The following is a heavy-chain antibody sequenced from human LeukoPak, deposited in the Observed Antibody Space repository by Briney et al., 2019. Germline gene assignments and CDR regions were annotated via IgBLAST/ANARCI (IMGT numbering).Heavy chain of an antibody. CDR1: GGSISSSNW. D-gene: IGHD3-22*01. J-gene: IGHJ4*02. CDR2: IYHSGST. CDR3: ARDSSGYPTVFDY. V-gene: IGHV4-4*02. Sequence: SETLSLTCAVSGGSISSSNWWSWVRQPPGKGLEWIGEIYHSGSTNYNPSLKSRVTISVDKSKNQFSLKLSSVTAADTAVYYCARDSSGYPTVFDYWGQGTLVTVSS.